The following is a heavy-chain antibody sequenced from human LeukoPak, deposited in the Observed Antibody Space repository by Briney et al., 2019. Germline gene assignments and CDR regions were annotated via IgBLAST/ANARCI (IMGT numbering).Heavy chain of an antibody. CDR1: GFTFSSYS. CDR2: ISSSSSTI. Sequence: PGGSLRLSCAASGFTFSSYSMNWVRQAPGKGLEWVSYISSSSSTIYYADSVKGRFTISRENAKNSLYLQMNSLRAEDTAVYYCARERGYDFWSGYYSRAPNAFDIWGQGTMVTVSS. V-gene: IGHV3-48*01. D-gene: IGHD3-3*01. CDR3: ARERGYDFWSGYYSRAPNAFDI. J-gene: IGHJ3*02.